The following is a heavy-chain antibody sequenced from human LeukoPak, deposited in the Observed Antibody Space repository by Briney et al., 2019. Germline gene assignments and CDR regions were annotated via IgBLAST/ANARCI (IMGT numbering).Heavy chain of an antibody. CDR3: GRHGIAAAVYFDY. J-gene: IGHJ4*02. D-gene: IGHD6-13*01. CDR1: GGSISSSLYY. CDR2: IYYDGRS. Sequence: KPSETLSLTCTVSGGSISSSLYYWGWIRQPPGKGLEWIGSIYYDGRSSYNPSLNSRLDISVDTSKNQFSLRPRSVTAADTAVYYCGRHGIAAAVYFDYWGQGTLVTVSA. V-gene: IGHV4-39*01.